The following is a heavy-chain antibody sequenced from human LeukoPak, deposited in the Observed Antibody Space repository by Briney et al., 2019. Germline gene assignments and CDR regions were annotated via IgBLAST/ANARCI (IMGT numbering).Heavy chain of an antibody. D-gene: IGHD3-10*01. CDR2: IYHSGTT. J-gene: IGHJ3*02. V-gene: IGHV4-38-2*02. CDR1: GYSIRGAYY. CDR3: VRGLPWFGLPDAFDI. Sequence: PSETLSLTCTVSGYSIRGAYYWGWIRQPPGKGLQWIGNIYHSGTTYYSPSLRSRVTISLDTSKNQFSLIMTSVTAADTAFYYCVRGLPWFGLPDAFDIWGQGTMVTVSS.